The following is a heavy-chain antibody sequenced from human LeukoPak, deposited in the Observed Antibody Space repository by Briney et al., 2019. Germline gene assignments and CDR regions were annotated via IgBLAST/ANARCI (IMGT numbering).Heavy chain of an antibody. Sequence: GESLKISCKGSGYSFTSYWISWVRQMPGKGLEWMGRIDPSDSYTNYSPSFQGHVTLSADKSISTAYLQWSSLKASDTAMYYCARRCSSNSCPFDYWGQGTLVTVSS. CDR1: GYSFTSYW. J-gene: IGHJ4*02. CDR3: ARRCSSNSCPFDY. D-gene: IGHD2-2*01. V-gene: IGHV5-10-1*01. CDR2: IDPSDSYT.